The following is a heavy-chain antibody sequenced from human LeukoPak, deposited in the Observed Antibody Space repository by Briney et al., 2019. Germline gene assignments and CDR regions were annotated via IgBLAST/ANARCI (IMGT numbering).Heavy chain of an antibody. CDR3: AKTWEPKFGFDY. D-gene: IGHD1-26*01. CDR1: GFTFSSYG. Sequence: GGSLRLSCAASGFTFSSYGMHWVRQAPGKGLEWVAVISYDGSNKYYADSVKGRFTISKDNSRNTLYLLMNSLRPEDTAIYYCAKTWEPKFGFDYWGQGTLVTVSS. J-gene: IGHJ4*02. V-gene: IGHV3-30*18. CDR2: ISYDGSNK.